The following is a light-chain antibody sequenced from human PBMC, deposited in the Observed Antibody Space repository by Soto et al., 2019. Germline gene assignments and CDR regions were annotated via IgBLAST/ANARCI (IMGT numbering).Light chain of an antibody. CDR2: DDS. CDR3: QVWDTASDHWI. J-gene: IGLJ2*01. CDR1: NIGSRS. Sequence: SYELTQPPSVSVAPRQTATITCGGNNIGSRSVHWYQQKSGQAPVLVVFDDSVRPSGIPERISGYNSGKTATLTISGVEAGDEAGYYCQVWDTASDHWIFGGGTQLTVL. V-gene: IGLV3-21*02.